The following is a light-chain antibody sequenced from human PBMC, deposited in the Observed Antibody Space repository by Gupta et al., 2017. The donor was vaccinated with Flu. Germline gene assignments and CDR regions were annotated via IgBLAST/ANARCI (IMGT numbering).Light chain of an antibody. CDR1: ETISSY. CDR2: AAS. Sequence: DIQMTQSPSALPATVGDAVTITCQTSETISSYLNWFQQKPGKAPKLLIYAASNLQSGVPSRFSGGGSGADFTLTITNVQPEDFATYYCQQTYDTPYTFGQGTKVEI. V-gene: IGKV1-39*01. J-gene: IGKJ2*01. CDR3: QQTYDTPYT.